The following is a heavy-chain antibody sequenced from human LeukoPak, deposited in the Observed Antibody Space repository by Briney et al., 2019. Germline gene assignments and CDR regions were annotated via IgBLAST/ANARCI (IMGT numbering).Heavy chain of an antibody. CDR3: ARGLEDIVVVPAAIGWFDP. Sequence: SETLSLTCTVSGGSISSGGYYWSWIRQHPGKGLEWIGYIYYSGSTYYNPSLKSRVTISVDTSKNQFSLKLSSATAADTAVYYCARGLEDIVVVPAAIGWFDPWGQGTLVTVSS. CDR2: IYYSGST. D-gene: IGHD2-2*02. CDR1: GGSISSGGYY. J-gene: IGHJ5*02. V-gene: IGHV4-31*03.